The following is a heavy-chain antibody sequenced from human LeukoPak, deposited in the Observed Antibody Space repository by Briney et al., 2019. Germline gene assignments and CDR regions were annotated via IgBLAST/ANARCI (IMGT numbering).Heavy chain of an antibody. J-gene: IGHJ4*02. CDR2: ISWNSGSI. CDR1: GFTFDDYA. V-gene: IGHV3-9*01. Sequence: SLRLSCAASGFTFDDYAMHWVRQAPGKGLEWVSGISWNSGSIGYADSVKGRFTISRDNAKNSLYLQMNSLRAEDTALYYCAKDREVSGSYFDYWGQGTLVTVSS. D-gene: IGHD1-26*01. CDR3: AKDREVSGSYFDY.